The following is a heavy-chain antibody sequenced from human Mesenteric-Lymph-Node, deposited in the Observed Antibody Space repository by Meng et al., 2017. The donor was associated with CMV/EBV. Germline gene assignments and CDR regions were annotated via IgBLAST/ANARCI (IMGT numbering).Heavy chain of an antibody. CDR3: ARESRDYSNYYYYGMDV. D-gene: IGHD4-11*01. V-gene: IGHV3-11*04. CDR2: ISSSGSTL. CDR1: GFTFSDYY. J-gene: IGHJ6*02. Sequence: GESLKISCAASGFTFSDYYMSWIRQAPGKGLEWVSYISSSGSTLYYADSVKGRFTISRDNAKNALYLQMNSLRAEDTAVYYCARESRDYSNYYYYGMDVWGQGTTVTVSS.